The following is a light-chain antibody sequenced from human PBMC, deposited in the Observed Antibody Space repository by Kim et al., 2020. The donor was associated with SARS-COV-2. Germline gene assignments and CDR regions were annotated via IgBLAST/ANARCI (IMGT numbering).Light chain of an antibody. CDR3: CSYAGSYTYV. V-gene: IGLV2-11*01. Sequence: QSALTQPRSVSGSPGQSVTISCTGTSSDVGGYNYVSWYQQHPGKAPKLMIYDVSKRPSGVPDRFPGSKSGNTASLTVSGLQAEDVADYSCCSYAGSYTYVFGTGTKVTVL. CDR2: DVS. CDR1: SSDVGGYNY. J-gene: IGLJ1*01.